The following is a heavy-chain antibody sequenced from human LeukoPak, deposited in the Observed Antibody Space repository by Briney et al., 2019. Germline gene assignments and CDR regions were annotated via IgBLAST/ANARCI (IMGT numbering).Heavy chain of an antibody. CDR3: AREVRREIYGMDV. Sequence: GGSLRLSCAASGFTVRINHMSWVRQAPGKGLEWVSSISSSSSYIYYADSVKGRFTISRDNAKNSLYLQMNSLRAEDTAVYYCAREVRREIYGMDVWGQGTTVTVSS. CDR1: GFTVRINH. D-gene: IGHD1-26*01. V-gene: IGHV3-21*01. CDR2: ISSSSSYI. J-gene: IGHJ6*02.